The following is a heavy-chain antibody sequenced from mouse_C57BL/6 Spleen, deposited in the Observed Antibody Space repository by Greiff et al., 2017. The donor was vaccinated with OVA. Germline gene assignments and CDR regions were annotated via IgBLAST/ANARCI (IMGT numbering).Heavy chain of an antibody. CDR3: ARGLRRNYFDY. Sequence: QVQLKQSGAELVKPGASVKLSCKASGYTFTSYWMQWVKQRPGQGLEWIGEIDPSDSYTNYNQKFKGKATLTVDTSSSTAYMQLSSLTSEDSAVYYCARGLRRNYFDYWGQGTTLTVSS. D-gene: IGHD2-4*01. CDR2: IDPSDSYT. CDR1: GYTFTSYW. J-gene: IGHJ2*01. V-gene: IGHV1-50*01.